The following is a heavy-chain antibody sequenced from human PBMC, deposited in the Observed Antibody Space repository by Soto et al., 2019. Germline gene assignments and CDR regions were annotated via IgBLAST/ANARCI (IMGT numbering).Heavy chain of an antibody. Sequence: KASETLSLTCAVYGGSFSGYYWSWIRQPPGEGLEWIGEINHSGSTNYNPSLRSRVTISVDTSKNQFSLKLSSVTAADTAVYYCARSQQRVITTGWFDPWGQGTLVTVSS. J-gene: IGHJ5*02. CDR3: ARSQQRVITTGWFDP. D-gene: IGHD3-22*01. CDR2: INHSGST. V-gene: IGHV4-34*01. CDR1: GGSFSGYY.